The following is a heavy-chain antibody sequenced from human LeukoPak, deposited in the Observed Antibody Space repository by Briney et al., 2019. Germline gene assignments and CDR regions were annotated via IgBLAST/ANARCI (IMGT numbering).Heavy chain of an antibody. CDR1: GGTFSSYA. Sequence: ASVEVSCKASGGTFSSYAISWVRQAPGQGLEWMGRMIPILGIANYAQKFQGRVTITADKSTSTAYMELSSLRSEDTAVYYCARDQDGAGRATYYYYGMDVWGQGTTVTVYS. CDR2: MIPILGIA. V-gene: IGHV1-69*04. D-gene: IGHD2-15*01. CDR3: ARDQDGAGRATYYYYGMDV. J-gene: IGHJ6*02.